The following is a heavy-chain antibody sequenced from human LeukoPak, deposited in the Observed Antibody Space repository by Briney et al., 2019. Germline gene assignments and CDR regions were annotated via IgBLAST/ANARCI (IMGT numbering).Heavy chain of an antibody. CDR1: GGSISSSSYY. CDR2: IYYSGST. J-gene: IGHJ4*02. V-gene: IGHV4-39*01. D-gene: IGHD6-19*01. CDR3: ARHGQWLVSVDY. Sequence: SETLSLTCTVSGGSISSSSYYWGWIRQPPGKGLEWIGSIYYSGSTYYNPSLKSRVTISVDTSKNQFSLKLSSVTAADTAVYYCARHGQWLVSVDYWGQGTLVTVSS.